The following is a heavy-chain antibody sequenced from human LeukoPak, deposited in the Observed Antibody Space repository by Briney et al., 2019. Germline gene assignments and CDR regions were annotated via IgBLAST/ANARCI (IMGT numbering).Heavy chain of an antibody. CDR1: GFTFSSYG. J-gene: IGHJ4*02. CDR2: IRYDGSNK. D-gene: IGHD6-19*01. V-gene: IGHV3-30*02. CDR3: ARDNGIAVDY. Sequence: GGSLRLSCAASGFTFSSYGMHWVRQAPGKGLEWVAFIRYDGSNKYYADSVKGRFTISRDNSKNTLNLQMNSLRAEDTAVYYCARDNGIAVDYWGQGTLVTVSS.